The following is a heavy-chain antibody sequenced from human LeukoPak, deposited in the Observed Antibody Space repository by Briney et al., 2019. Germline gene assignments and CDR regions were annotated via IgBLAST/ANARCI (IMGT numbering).Heavy chain of an antibody. J-gene: IGHJ5*02. Sequence: GGSLRLSCAASGFSLRSSEMNWVRQAPGKGPEWVAHISSGDNVEYYTDSVRGRFTISRDNAKDLLYLHLNSLRDEDTAVYYCARDTVNGPFVISLDLWGQGVLVTVSS. CDR3: ARDTVNGPFVISLDL. V-gene: IGHV3-48*03. D-gene: IGHD2-8*01. CDR1: GFSLRSSE. CDR2: ISSGDNVE.